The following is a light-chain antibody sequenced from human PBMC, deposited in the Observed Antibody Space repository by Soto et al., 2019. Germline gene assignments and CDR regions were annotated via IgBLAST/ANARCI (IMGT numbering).Light chain of an antibody. CDR2: SNN. CDR3: ASWGVSLSGLYV. CDR1: SSSIGSNY. Sequence: QSVLTQPPSASGTPGQRVTISCSGSSSSIGSNYVYWYQQLPGTTPKLLIYSNNQRPSGVPDRFSGSKSGTSASLAISGLRSEDEADYYCASWGVSLSGLYVFGTGTKVTVL. V-gene: IGLV1-47*02. J-gene: IGLJ1*01.